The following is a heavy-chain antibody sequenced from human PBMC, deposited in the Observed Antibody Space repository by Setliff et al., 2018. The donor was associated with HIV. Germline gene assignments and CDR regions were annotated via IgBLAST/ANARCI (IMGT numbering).Heavy chain of an antibody. D-gene: IGHD5-18*01. CDR2: MYYSGSP. CDR1: GGSISSSSYY. V-gene: IGHV4-39*07. CDR3: ARVFVDTAVLRVLEYYFDS. J-gene: IGHJ4*02. Sequence: SETLSLTCTVSGGSISSSSYYWGWVRQPPGKGLEWIGGMYYSGSPYYTPSLKSRITISLDTSKNQFSLRMRSVTAADTAVYYCARVFVDTAVLRVLEYYFDSWGRGTLVTVSS.